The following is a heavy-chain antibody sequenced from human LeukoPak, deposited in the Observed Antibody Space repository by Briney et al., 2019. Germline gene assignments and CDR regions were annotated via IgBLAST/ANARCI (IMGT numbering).Heavy chain of an antibody. V-gene: IGHV3-43D*04. CDR2: ISWRGGST. J-gene: IGHJ4*02. Sequence: PGGSLRLSCTVSGFSFQDYVMHWVRQAPGKGLEWVCLISWRGGSTFYADSVKGRFTISRDNTKSSLYLHMSSLRTEDTALYYCAKEGTTFDSWGQGTLVTVSS. CDR3: AKEGTTFDS. CDR1: GFSFQDYV. D-gene: IGHD4-11*01.